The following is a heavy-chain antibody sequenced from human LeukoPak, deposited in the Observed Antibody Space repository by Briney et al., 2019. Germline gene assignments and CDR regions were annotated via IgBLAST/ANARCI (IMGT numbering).Heavy chain of an antibody. CDR1: GYTFTSYG. CDR2: ISAYNGNT. CDR3: ARVGHYDILTGPNYGMGV. V-gene: IGHV1-18*01. Sequence: ASVKVSCKASGYTFTSYGISWVRQAPGQGLEWMGWISAYNGNTNYAQKLQGRVTMTTDTSTSTAYMELRSLRSDDTAVYYCARVGHYDILTGPNYGMGVWGQGTTVTVSS. D-gene: IGHD3-9*01. J-gene: IGHJ6*02.